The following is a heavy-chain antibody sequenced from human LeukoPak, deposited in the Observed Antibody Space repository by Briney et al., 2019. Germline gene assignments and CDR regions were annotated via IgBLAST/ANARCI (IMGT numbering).Heavy chain of an antibody. V-gene: IGHV4-38-2*02. CDR1: GYSISSGYY. CDR3: ARDHLEAAAYLDV. Sequence: PSETLSLTCTVSGYSISSGYYWGWIRQPPGKGLEWIGSIYHSGSTYYNPSLKSRVTISVDTSKNQFSLKLSSVTAADTAVYYCARDHLEAAAYLDVWGKGTTVTVSS. CDR2: IYHSGST. D-gene: IGHD2-2*01. J-gene: IGHJ6*03.